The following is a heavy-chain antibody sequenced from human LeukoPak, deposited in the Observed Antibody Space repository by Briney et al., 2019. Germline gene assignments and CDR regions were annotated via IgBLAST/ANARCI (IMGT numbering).Heavy chain of an antibody. V-gene: IGHV5-51*01. Sequence: GESLKISCKGSGYSFTSYWIGWVRQMPGKGLEWMGIIYPGDSDTRYSPSFQGQVTISADKSIKTAYLQWSSLKASDTAMYYCARQYNYYDSSGYSDYWGQGTLVTVSS. CDR1: GYSFTSYW. J-gene: IGHJ4*02. CDR3: ARQYNYYDSSGYSDY. D-gene: IGHD3-22*01. CDR2: IYPGDSDT.